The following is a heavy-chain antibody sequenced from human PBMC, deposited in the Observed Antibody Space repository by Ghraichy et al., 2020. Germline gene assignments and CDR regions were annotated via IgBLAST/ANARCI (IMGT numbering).Heavy chain of an antibody. J-gene: IGHJ6*02. Sequence: ASVKVSCKASGYTFTSYGISWVRQAPGQGLEWMGWISAYNGNTNYAQKLQGRVTMTTDTSTSTAYMELRSLRSDDTAVYYCARRGYSYGRYYYYGMDVWGQGTTVTVSS. CDR1: GYTFTSYG. D-gene: IGHD5-18*01. V-gene: IGHV1-18*04. CDR2: ISAYNGNT. CDR3: ARRGYSYGRYYYYGMDV.